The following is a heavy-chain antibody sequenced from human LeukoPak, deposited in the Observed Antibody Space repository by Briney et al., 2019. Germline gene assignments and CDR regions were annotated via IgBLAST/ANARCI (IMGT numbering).Heavy chain of an antibody. V-gene: IGHV3-23*01. D-gene: IGHD4-17*01. CDR3: AKDQPGYYGGLFDY. J-gene: IGHJ4*02. CDR2: ISGSGGST. CDR1: GFTFSTYA. Sequence: GGSLRLSCAASGFTFSTYAMSWVRQAPGKGLEWVSVISGSGGSTYYADSVKGRFSISRDNSKNTLYLLMNSLRAEDTAVYYCAKDQPGYYGGLFDYWGQGTLVTVSS.